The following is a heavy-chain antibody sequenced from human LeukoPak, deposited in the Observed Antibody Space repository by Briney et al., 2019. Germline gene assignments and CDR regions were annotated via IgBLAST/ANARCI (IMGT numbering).Heavy chain of an antibody. CDR1: GYTFDHYT. J-gene: IGHJ6*03. CDR3: AKDSAMAYFYMDV. V-gene: IGHV3-43*01. Sequence: GGPLTLSCAASGYTFDHYTVYCVRQSPGKGLEWVSLISWDGGSTYYAVSVRARLTIHRDIHKNSLSLNMNSLISEHTSLYYCAKDSAMAYFYMDVWGKGTTVTVSS. CDR2: ISWDGGST. D-gene: IGHD5-18*01.